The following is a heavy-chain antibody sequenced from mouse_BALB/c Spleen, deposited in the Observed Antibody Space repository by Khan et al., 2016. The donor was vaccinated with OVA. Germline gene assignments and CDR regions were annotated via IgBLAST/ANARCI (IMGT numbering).Heavy chain of an antibody. CDR3: TREGNYAHWYFDV. Sequence: EVELVESGGGLVKPGGSLKLSCAASGFSFSSYTMSWVRQTPEKRLEWVATISSGSSYTYYPDSVKGRFTISRDNAKNTLYLQMSRLKSEDTAMYYCTREGNYAHWYFDVWGAGTTVTVSS. CDR1: GFSFSSYT. D-gene: IGHD2-1*01. V-gene: IGHV5-6-4*01. CDR2: ISSGSSYT. J-gene: IGHJ1*01.